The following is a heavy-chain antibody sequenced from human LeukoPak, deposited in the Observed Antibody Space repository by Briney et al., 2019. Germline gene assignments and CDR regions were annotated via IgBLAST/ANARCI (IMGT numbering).Heavy chain of an antibody. D-gene: IGHD4-17*01. CDR3: ARRYGDYVVAFDI. J-gene: IGHJ3*02. CDR1: GYTFTSYD. CDR2: KNPNSGNT. V-gene: IGHV1-8*01. Sequence: ASVKVSCKASGYTFTSYDINWVRQATGQGLEWMGWKNPNSGNTGYAQKFQGRVTMTRNTSISTAYMELSSLRSEDTAVYYCARRYGDYVVAFDIWGQGTMVTDSS.